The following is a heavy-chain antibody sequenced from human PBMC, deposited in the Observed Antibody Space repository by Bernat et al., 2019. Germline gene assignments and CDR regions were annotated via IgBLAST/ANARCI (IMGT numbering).Heavy chain of an antibody. CDR2: IKSKIDGGTT. J-gene: IGHJ4*02. D-gene: IGHD1-7*01. CDR1: GFTFSNAW. V-gene: IGHV3-15*01. CDR3: TTAIRTVTSRD. Sequence: EVQLVESGGGLVKPGGSLRLSCAASGFTFSNAWMSWVRQAPGKGLEWVGRIKSKIDGGTTDFAAPVKGRFTISRDDSKHTLYLQMNSLKTEDTAMYYCTTAIRTVTSRDWGQGTLVTVSS.